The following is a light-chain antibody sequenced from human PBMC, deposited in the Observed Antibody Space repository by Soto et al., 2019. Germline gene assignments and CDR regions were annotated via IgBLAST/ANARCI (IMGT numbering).Light chain of an antibody. CDR3: SSYSSGSTLLL. Sequence: QSALTQPPSASGSPGQSVTISCTGTSSDVGKYDYVSWFQHHPGKAPKLIIYEVSKRPSGVPDRFSGSKSGSTASLTVSGLQTEDEADYYCSSYSSGSTLLLFGGGTKLTVL. CDR1: SSDVGKYDY. CDR2: EVS. J-gene: IGLJ2*01. V-gene: IGLV2-8*01.